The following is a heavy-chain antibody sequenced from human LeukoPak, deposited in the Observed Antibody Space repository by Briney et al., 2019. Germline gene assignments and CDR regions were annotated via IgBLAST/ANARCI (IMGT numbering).Heavy chain of an antibody. J-gene: IGHJ3*02. CDR3: ARATGTWGHDGFDI. D-gene: IGHD3-16*01. CDR1: GYTFMSHG. Sequence: ASVKVSFKAYGYTFMSHGISWVRQAPGQGLEWMGWISGSSSNTNYALRLQGRVTMTTDTSTTTAYMELRSLRSDDTAVYYCARATGTWGHDGFDIWGQGTMVTVSS. CDR2: ISGSSSNT. V-gene: IGHV1-18*01.